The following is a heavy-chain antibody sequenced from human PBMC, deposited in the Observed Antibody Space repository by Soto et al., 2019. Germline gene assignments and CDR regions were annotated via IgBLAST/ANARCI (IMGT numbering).Heavy chain of an antibody. V-gene: IGHV4-59*01. CDR1: GGSISSYY. CDR3: ARVGGEKRVFAP. Sequence: PSETLSLTCTVSGGSISSYYWSWIRQPPGKGLEWIGYVYYSGSTNYNPTLKSRLTMSVDTSKNQFSLKLSSVTAADTAVYYWARVGGEKRVFAPWARGTWVPVSP. D-gene: IGHD2-21*01. CDR2: VYYSGST. J-gene: IGHJ5*02.